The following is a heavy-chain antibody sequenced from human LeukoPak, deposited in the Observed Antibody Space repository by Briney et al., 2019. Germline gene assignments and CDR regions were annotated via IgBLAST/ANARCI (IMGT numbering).Heavy chain of an antibody. V-gene: IGHV4-34*01. D-gene: IGHD3-10*01. CDR3: ARNIGFGDVPRRALDI. J-gene: IGHJ3*02. CDR2: IYYSGST. CDR1: GGSFSGYY. Sequence: SETLSLTCAVYGGSFSGYYWSWIRQPPGKGLEWIGSIYYSGSTYYNPSLKSRVTVSVDTSKNQFSLKLSSVTAADTAVYYCARNIGFGDVPRRALDIWGQGTMVTVSS.